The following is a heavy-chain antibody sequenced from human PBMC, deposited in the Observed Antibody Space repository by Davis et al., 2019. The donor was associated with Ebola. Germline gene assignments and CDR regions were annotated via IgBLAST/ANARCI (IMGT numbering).Heavy chain of an antibody. J-gene: IGHJ4*02. CDR1: GITFSSYS. CDR3: ARDPAAFDY. V-gene: IGHV3-21*01. CDR2: ISSSSSYI. Sequence: GESLKISCAASGITFSSYSMNWVRQAPGKGLEWVSCISSSSSYIYYADSVKGRFTISRDNAKNSLYLQMNSLRAEDTAVYYCARDPAAFDYWGQGTLVTVSS.